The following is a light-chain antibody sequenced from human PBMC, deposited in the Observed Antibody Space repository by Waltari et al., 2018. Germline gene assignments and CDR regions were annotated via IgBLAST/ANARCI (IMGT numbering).Light chain of an antibody. CDR1: NIESKS. J-gene: IGLJ3*02. Sequence: YVLTQPPSVSVAPGKTATLTCGGENIESKSVNWYQQKAGQAPVLVLFYDTDRPSGIPDRFSGSNSGNTATLTISWVEAGDEADYHCQVWDDVTDSGVFGGGTKLTVL. CDR3: QVWDDVTDSGV. V-gene: IGLV3-21*04. CDR2: YDT.